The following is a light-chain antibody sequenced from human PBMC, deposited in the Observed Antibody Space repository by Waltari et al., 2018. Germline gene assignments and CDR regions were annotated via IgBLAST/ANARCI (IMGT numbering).Light chain of an antibody. V-gene: IGKV4-1*01. Sequence: DIVMTQSPDSLAVSLGERATINCKSSQSVLYSSNSQNYLAWYQQKPGQPPKLLIYWASTRESGVPDRFSGSESGTDFTLTISSLQPDDFATYYCQQYHSFSRFAFGPGTKVHLK. CDR2: WAS. CDR1: QSVLYSSNSQNY. J-gene: IGKJ3*01. CDR3: QQYHSFSRFA.